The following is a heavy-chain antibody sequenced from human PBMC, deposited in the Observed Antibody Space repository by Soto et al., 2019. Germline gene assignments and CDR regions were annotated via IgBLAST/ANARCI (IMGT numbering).Heavy chain of an antibody. CDR2: INPNSGGT. J-gene: IGHJ4*02. V-gene: IGHV1-2*04. D-gene: IGHD3-9*01. CDR1: GYTFTGYY. Sequence: GASVKVSCKASGYTFTGYYMHWVRQAPGQGLEWMGWINPNSGGTNYAQKFQGWVTMTRDTSISTAYMELSRLRSDDTAVYYCARERNYDILTGHNLLFDYWGQGTLVTVSS. CDR3: ARERNYDILTGHNLLFDY.